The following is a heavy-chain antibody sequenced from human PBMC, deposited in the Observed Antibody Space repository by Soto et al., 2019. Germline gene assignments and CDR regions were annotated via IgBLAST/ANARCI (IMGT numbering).Heavy chain of an antibody. CDR1: GGTFSSYA. D-gene: IGHD5-12*01. Sequence: SVKVSCKASGGTFSSYAISWVRQAPGQGLEWMGGIIPIFGTANYAQKFQGRVTITADESTSTAYMELSSLRSEDTAVYYCARVGGRDGYNYYYYYYGMDVWGQGTTVTAP. CDR3: ARVGGRDGYNYYYYYYGMDV. J-gene: IGHJ6*02. CDR2: IIPIFGTA. V-gene: IGHV1-69*13.